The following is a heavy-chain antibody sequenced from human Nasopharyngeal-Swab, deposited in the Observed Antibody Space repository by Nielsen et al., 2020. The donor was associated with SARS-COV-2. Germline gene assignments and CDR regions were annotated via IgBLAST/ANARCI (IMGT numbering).Heavy chain of an antibody. V-gene: IGHV3-9*01. CDR1: GFTFDDYA. J-gene: IGHJ6*03. CDR2: ISWNSGSI. CDR3: AKDMSPNTYYYYMDV. Sequence: GGSLRLSCAASGFTFDDYAMHWVRQAPGKGLEWVSGISWNSGSIGYADSVKGRFTISRDNAKNSLYLQMNSLRAEDTVLYYCAKDMSPNTYYYYMDVWGKGTTVTVSS.